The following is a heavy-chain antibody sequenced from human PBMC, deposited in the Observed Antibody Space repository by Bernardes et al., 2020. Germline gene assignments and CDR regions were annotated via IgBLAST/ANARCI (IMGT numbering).Heavy chain of an antibody. J-gene: IGHJ4*02. CDR2: IYYSGST. Sequence: SETLSLTCTVSGGSISSSSYYWGWIRQPPGKGLEWIGSIYYSGSTYYNPSLKSRVTISVDTSKNQFPRKLSSVTAADTAVYYCARRRTLHWSGYYFDYWGQGSLVTVSS. D-gene: IGHD3-3*01. V-gene: IGHV4-39*01. CDR1: GGSISSSSYY. CDR3: ARRRTLHWSGYYFDY.